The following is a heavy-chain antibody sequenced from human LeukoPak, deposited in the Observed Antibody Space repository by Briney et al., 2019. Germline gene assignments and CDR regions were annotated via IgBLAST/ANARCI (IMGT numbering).Heavy chain of an antibody. CDR1: GYSFTTYD. V-gene: IGHV1-8*03. D-gene: IGHD1-26*01. J-gene: IGHJ4*02. Sequence: ASVKVSCKASGYSFTTYDINWVRQATGQGLEWMGWMNLKSGYTGYAQKFQGRVTITRDTSTSTVYMELSSLRSEDTAVYYCARVAGSIDYWGQGTWSPSPQ. CDR3: ARVAGSIDY. CDR2: MNLKSGYT.